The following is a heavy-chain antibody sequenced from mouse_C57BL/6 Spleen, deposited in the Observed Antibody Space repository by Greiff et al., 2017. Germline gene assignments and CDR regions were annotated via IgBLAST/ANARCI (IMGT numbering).Heavy chain of an antibody. CDR1: GYTFTSYW. Sequence: QVQLQQPGAELVKPGASVKLSCQASGYTFTSYWMHWVKQRPGRGLAWIGRIDPNSGGTKYTEKFKSQATLTVDQPSSTSYMQLSSLTSEDSAVYYCASSPLGREDYFDYWGKGTTRTVSA. V-gene: IGHV1-72*01. D-gene: IGHD4-1*01. CDR3: ASSPLGREDYFDY. CDR2: IDPNSGGT. J-gene: IGHJ2*01.